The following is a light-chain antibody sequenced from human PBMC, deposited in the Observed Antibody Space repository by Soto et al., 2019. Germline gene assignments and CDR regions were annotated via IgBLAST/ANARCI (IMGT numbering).Light chain of an antibody. Sequence: EIVLTQSPDTLSLPPGERTTLSCRASQSVDSNYLAWYQQKPGQAPRVLIHDASIRATGIPDRFSGSGSGTDFTLTISRLEPEDSAVYYCQQYDSSPLTFGGGTKV. CDR2: DAS. CDR3: QQYDSSPLT. V-gene: IGKV3-20*01. CDR1: QSVDSNY. J-gene: IGKJ4*01.